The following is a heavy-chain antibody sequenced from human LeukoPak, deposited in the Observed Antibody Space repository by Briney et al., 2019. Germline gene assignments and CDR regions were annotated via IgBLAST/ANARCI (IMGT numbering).Heavy chain of an antibody. V-gene: IGHV3-21*01. CDR3: AREVTDTARYYYYMDV. CDR1: GITFSSYG. Sequence: PGGTLRLSCAASGITFSSYGMSWVRQAPGKGLEWVSSISSSSSYIYYADSVKGRFTISRDNAKNSLYLQMNSLRAEDTAVYYCAREVTDTARYYYYMDVWGKGTTVTVSS. J-gene: IGHJ6*03. D-gene: IGHD5-18*01. CDR2: ISSSSSYI.